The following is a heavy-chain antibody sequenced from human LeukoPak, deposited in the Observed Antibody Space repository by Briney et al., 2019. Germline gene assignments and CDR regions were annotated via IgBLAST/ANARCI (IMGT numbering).Heavy chain of an antibody. CDR1: GFIVSSDC. CDR3: ARAIRPVSGSYYYSFDS. D-gene: IGHD3-22*01. CDR2: VYSGGST. V-gene: IGHV3-66*01. Sequence: PGGSLILSCAASGFIVSSDCMTWVRQAPGKGLEWISVVYSGGSTYYADSVKGRFTISRDISKSTVSLQTNSLRAEDTAVYYCARAIRPVSGSYYYSFDSWGQGTLVTVSS. J-gene: IGHJ4*02.